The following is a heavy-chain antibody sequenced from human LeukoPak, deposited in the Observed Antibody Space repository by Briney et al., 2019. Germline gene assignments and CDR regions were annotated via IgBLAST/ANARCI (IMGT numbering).Heavy chain of an antibody. CDR3: ARAAYNDFWSEHNYFGP. Sequence: ASVKVSCKASGGTFSYTAISWVRQAPGQGLEWMGGIIPLFGTTNYAQKFQGRVTISKNDSATTAYMELSGLRYGDTAMYYCARAAYNDFWSEHNYFGPWGQGSLVTVPS. CDR2: IIPLFGTT. V-gene: IGHV1-69*05. J-gene: IGHJ5*02. CDR1: GGTFSYTA. D-gene: IGHD3-3*01.